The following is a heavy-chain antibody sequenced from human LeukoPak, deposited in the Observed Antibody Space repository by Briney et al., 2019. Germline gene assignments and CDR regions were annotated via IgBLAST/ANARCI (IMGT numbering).Heavy chain of an antibody. CDR3: ARGARVRVYYYMDV. J-gene: IGHJ6*03. CDR1: GGFFRRYY. Sequence: SETLSLTRTVSGGFFRRYYRSWIRQPPGKGLEWIGYIYYSGSTNYNPSLKSRVTISVDTSNNQFSLKLSSVTAADTAVYYCARGARVRVYYYMDVWGKGTTLTVCS. V-gene: IGHV4-59*01. CDR2: IYYSGST.